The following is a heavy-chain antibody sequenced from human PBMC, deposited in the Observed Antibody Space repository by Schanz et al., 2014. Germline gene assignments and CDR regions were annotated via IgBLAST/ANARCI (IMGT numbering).Heavy chain of an antibody. CDR2: IWSDGSTK. D-gene: IGHD1-1*01. V-gene: IGHV3-33*08. J-gene: IGHJ4*02. CDR1: GFTLSSYA. CDR3: ARAHGNNWYGKGLDY. Sequence: QVQLLQFGGGVVQPGRSLRLSCAAYGFTLSSYAMHWVRQAPGKGPEWVAVIWSDGSTKYYADSVKGRFTISRDNSKNTLYLQMNSLRADDTAVYFCARAHGNNWYGKGLDYWGQGTQXTVSS.